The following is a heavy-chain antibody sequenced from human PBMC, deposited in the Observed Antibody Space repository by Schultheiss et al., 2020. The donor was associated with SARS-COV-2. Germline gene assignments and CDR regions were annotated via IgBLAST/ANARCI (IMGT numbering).Heavy chain of an antibody. CDR2: INPNSGGT. CDR3: AVVVAGNWFDP. D-gene: IGHD2-15*01. Sequence: ASVKVSCKASGYTSTAYYMHWVRQAPGQGLEWMGGINPNSGGTNYAQKLQGRVTMTTDTSTSAAYMELRSLRSEDTAVYYCAVVVAGNWFDPWGQGTLVTVAS. J-gene: IGHJ5*02. V-gene: IGHV1-2*02. CDR1: GYTSTAYY.